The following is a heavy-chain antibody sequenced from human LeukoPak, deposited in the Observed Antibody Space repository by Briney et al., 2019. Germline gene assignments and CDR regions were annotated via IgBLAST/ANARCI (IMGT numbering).Heavy chain of an antibody. D-gene: IGHD7-27*01. CDR1: GYTFTVYY. J-gene: IGHJ5*02. CDR3: ARDLGDWFDP. Sequence: ATVTVSFTCSGYTFTVYYMHWVRQAPGQGLEWMGWINPNSGGTNYAQKLQGRVTMTTDTSTSTAYMELRSLRSDDTAVYYCARDLGDWFDPWGQGTLVTVSS. V-gene: IGHV1-2*02. CDR2: INPNSGGT.